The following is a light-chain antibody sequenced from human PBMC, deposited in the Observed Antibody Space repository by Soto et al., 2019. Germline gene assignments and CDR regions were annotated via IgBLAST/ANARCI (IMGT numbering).Light chain of an antibody. CDR1: SSNLGSYT. Sequence: SVLTQPPSASGIPGQRVTISCSGSSSNLGSYTLNWYQQVPGTAPKLLIYNNNERPSGVPDRFSVSKSGTSASLAISGLQSEDEAEYHCAAWDDSLNGWVFGGGTKLTVL. CDR2: NNN. CDR3: AAWDDSLNGWV. J-gene: IGLJ3*02. V-gene: IGLV1-44*01.